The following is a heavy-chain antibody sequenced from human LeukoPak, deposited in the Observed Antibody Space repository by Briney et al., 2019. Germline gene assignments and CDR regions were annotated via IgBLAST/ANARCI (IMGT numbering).Heavy chain of an antibody. Sequence: ASETLSLTCTVSGGSISSSNWWSWVRQPPGKGLEWIGEIYHSGSTNYNPSLKSRVTISVDKSKNQFSLKLSSVTAADTAVYYCARVGVRFGELHPDYWGQGTLVTVSS. V-gene: IGHV4-4*02. CDR3: ARVGVRFGELHPDY. J-gene: IGHJ4*02. CDR2: IYHSGST. D-gene: IGHD3-10*01. CDR1: GGSISSSNW.